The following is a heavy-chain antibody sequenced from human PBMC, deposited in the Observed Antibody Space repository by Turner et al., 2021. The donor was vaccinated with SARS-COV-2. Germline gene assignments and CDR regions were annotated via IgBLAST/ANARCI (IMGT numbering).Heavy chain of an antibody. CDR1: GFTLSPFW. V-gene: IGHV3-74*01. D-gene: IGHD2-15*01. Sequence: EVELVESGGGLVQPGGSLRLSCAASGFTLSPFWMHWVRQAPGKGLVWVSRFNSDGKYISDADSVRGRFTISRDSAKNTLFLQMNRLRAEETAVYYCARGRCTGGRCDYYYGMDVWGQGTTVTVSS. CDR2: FNSDGKYI. J-gene: IGHJ6*02. CDR3: ARGRCTGGRCDYYYGMDV.